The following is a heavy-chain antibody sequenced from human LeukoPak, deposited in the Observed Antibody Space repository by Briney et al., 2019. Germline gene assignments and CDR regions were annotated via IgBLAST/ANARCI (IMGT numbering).Heavy chain of an antibody. CDR3: AKDQDTAIVFDY. CDR2: IRYDGSNK. J-gene: IGHJ4*02. Sequence: GGSLRLSCAASGFTFSSYGMHWVRQAPGKGLEWVAFIRYDGSNKYYADSVKGRSTISRDNSKNTLYLQMNSLRAEDTAVYYCAKDQDTAIVFDYWGQGALVTVSP. D-gene: IGHD5-18*01. CDR1: GFTFSSYG. V-gene: IGHV3-30*02.